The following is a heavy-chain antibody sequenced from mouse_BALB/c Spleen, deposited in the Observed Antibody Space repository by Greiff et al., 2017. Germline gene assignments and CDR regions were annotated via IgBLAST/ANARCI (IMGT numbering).Heavy chain of an antibody. CDR2: IRNKANGYTT. Sequence: EVQVVESGGGLVQPGGSLRLSCATSGFTFTDYYMSWVRQPPGKALEWLGFIRNKANGYTTEYSASVKGRFTISRDNSQSILYLQMNTLRAEDSATYYCARVLLYGDYAMDYWGQGTSVTVSS. CDR3: ARVLLYGDYAMDY. J-gene: IGHJ4*01. D-gene: IGHD1-1*02. V-gene: IGHV7-3*02. CDR1: GFTFTDYY.